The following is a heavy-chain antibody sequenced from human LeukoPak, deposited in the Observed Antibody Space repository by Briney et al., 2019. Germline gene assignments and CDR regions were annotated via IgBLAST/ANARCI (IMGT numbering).Heavy chain of an antibody. CDR2: IRSKAYGGTT. CDR3: TRDLSHYYYDSSAKGGY. CDR1: GFTFGDYA. V-gene: IGHV3-49*04. D-gene: IGHD3-22*01. J-gene: IGHJ4*02. Sequence: GGSLRLSCTASGFTFGDYAMSWVRQAPGKGLEWVGFIRSKAYGGTTEYAASVKGRFTISRDDSKSIAYLQMNSLKTEDTAVYYCTRDLSHYYYDSSAKGGYWGQGTLVTVSS.